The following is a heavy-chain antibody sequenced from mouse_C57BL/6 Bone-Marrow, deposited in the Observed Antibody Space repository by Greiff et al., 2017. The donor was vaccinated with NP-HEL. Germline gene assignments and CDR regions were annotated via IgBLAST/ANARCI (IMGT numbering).Heavy chain of an antibody. CDR1: GYAFSSYW. J-gene: IGHJ3*01. Sequence: VQLQQSGAELVKPGASVKISCKASGYAFSSYWMNWVKQRPGKGLEWIGQIYPGDGDTNYNGKFKGKATLTADKSSSTAYMQLSSLTSEDSAVYFCARRNYDGACFAYWGQGTLVTVSA. D-gene: IGHD1-1*01. CDR2: IYPGDGDT. CDR3: ARRNYDGACFAY. V-gene: IGHV1-80*01.